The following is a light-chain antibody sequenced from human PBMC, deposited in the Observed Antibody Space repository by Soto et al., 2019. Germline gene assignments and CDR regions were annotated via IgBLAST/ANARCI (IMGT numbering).Light chain of an antibody. CDR3: QQYGSSPIT. CDR1: QSVSSNF. Sequence: EIVLTQSPGTLSLSPGERATLSCRASQSVSSNFLAWYQRKPGQAPSLLIYGASTRATGIPDRFSGSGSGTDFTLTISRLEPEDFAVYYCQQYGSSPITFGQGTRLEI. V-gene: IGKV3-20*01. CDR2: GAS. J-gene: IGKJ5*01.